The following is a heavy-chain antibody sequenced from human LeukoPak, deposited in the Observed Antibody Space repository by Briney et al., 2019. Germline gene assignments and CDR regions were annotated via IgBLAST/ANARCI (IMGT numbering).Heavy chain of an antibody. CDR3: ARGVSGYSCGSRFDY. CDR2: ISSSGTTI. D-gene: IGHD5-18*01. CDR1: GFAFSDYY. V-gene: IGHV3-11*01. J-gene: IGHJ4*02. Sequence: PGGSLRLSCAASGFAFSDYYMSWVRQAPGKGLEWVSYISSSGTTIYYADSVRGRFTISRDNAKNSVYLQMSSLRAEDTAVYYCARGVSGYSCGSRFDYWGQGTLVTVSS.